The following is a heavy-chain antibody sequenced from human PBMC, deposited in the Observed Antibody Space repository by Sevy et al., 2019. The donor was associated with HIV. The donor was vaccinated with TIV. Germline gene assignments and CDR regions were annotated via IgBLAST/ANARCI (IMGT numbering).Heavy chain of an antibody. V-gene: IGHV4-39*01. J-gene: IGHJ5*02. Sequence: SETLSLTYAVCGGSISSPSYSWGWIRKPPGKELEWIAIIHYNGSTAYKPSLKSRVTISVDTSKNQFSLKLSSVTAADTAVYFCARRGSISAWFDPWGPGTLVTVSS. CDR2: IHYNGST. CDR3: ARRGSISAWFDP. CDR1: GGSISSPSYS.